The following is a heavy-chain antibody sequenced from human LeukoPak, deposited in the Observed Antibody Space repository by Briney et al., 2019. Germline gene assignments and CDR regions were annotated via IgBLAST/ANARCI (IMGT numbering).Heavy chain of an antibody. CDR1: GYTFTSSD. D-gene: IGHD3-22*01. J-gene: IGHJ3*02. CDR2: MNPNSGNT. Sequence: EASVKVSCKASGYTFTSSDINWVRQATGQGLEWMGWMNPNSGNTGYAQKFQGRVTFTRNTSISTAYMELSSLRSEDTAVYYCAREDSSGYYYKGALDIWGQGTMVTVSS. CDR3: AREDSSGYYYKGALDI. V-gene: IGHV1-8*03.